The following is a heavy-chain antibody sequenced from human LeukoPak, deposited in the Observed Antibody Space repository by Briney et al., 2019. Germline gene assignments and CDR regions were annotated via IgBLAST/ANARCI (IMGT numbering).Heavy chain of an antibody. CDR3: AREYSKAARAHMDV. D-gene: IGHD6-6*01. CDR2: INHSGST. J-gene: IGHJ6*03. Sequence: PSQTLSLTCTVSGGSISSGSYYWSWIRQPPGKGLEWIGEINHSGSTNYNPSLKSRVTISVDTSKNQFSLRLSSVTAADTAVYYCAREYSKAARAHMDVWGKGTTVTVSS. CDR1: GGSISSGSYY. V-gene: IGHV4-39*07.